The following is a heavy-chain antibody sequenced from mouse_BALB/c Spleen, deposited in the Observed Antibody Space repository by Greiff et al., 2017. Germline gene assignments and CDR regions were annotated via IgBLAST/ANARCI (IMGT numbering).Heavy chain of an antibody. CDR1: GFTFSSYT. D-gene: IGHD2-3*01. V-gene: IGHV5-6-4*01. Sequence: EVMLVESGGGLVKPGGSLKLSCAASGFTFSSYTMSWVRQTPEKRLEWVATISSGGSYTYYPDSVKGRFTISRDNAKTTLYLQMSSLKSEDTAMYYCTRENDGYLAWFAYWGQGTLVTVSA. CDR3: TRENDGYLAWFAY. J-gene: IGHJ3*01. CDR2: ISSGGSYT.